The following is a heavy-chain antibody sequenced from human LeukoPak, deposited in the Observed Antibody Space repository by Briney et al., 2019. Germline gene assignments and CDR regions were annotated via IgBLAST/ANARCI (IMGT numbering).Heavy chain of an antibody. D-gene: IGHD2-2*01. CDR2: IQYDGSNK. V-gene: IGHV3-30*02. CDR3: AKDPYGTRYFDY. J-gene: IGHJ4*02. Sequence: GGSLRLSCAASEFTFSNYGMHWVRQAPGKGLEWVAFIQYDGSNKYYGNSVKGRFTISRDTSKNTVYLQMNSLRAEDTAVYYCAKDPYGTRYFDYWGQGTLVTVSS. CDR1: EFTFSNYG.